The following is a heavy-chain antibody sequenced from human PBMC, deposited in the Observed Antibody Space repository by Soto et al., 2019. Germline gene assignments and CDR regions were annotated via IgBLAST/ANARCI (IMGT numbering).Heavy chain of an antibody. Sequence: GESLKISCKGSGYSFTSYWISWVRQMPGKGLEWMGRIDPSDSYTNYSPSFQGHVTISADKSISTAYLQWSSLKASDTAMYYCARAAPGGYSYGYYYYGMDVWGQGTPVTVYS. CDR3: ARAAPGGYSYGYYYYGMDV. D-gene: IGHD5-18*01. V-gene: IGHV5-10-1*01. CDR2: IDPSDSYT. CDR1: GYSFTSYW. J-gene: IGHJ6*02.